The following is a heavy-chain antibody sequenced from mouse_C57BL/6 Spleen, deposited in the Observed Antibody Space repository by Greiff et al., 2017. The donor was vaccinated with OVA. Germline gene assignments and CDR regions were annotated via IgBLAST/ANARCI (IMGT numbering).Heavy chain of an antibody. CDR3: ARHEGRYGNFLYFDY. J-gene: IGHJ2*01. V-gene: IGHV1-62-2*01. Sequence: VKLVESGAELVKPGASVKLSCKASGYTFTEYTIHWVKQRSGQGLEWIGWFYPGSGSIKYNEKFKDKATLTADKSSSTVYMELSRLTSEDSAVYFCARHEGRYGNFLYFDYWGQGTTLTVSS. CDR1: GYTFTEYT. CDR2: FYPGSGSI. D-gene: IGHD2-10*02.